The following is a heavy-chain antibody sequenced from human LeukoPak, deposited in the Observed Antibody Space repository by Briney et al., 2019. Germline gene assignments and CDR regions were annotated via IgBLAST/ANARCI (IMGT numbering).Heavy chain of an antibody. CDR3: AREGGAVAPSYFNY. D-gene: IGHD3-16*01. J-gene: IGHJ4*02. Sequence: GGSLRLSCAASGFTFSTYWMSWVRQTPGTGLEWVADIKGDGSEIYYVDSVKGRFTISRDNAKNSLYLQMNSLRVEDTAVYYCAREGGAVAPSYFNYWGQGTLVTVSS. CDR1: GFTFSTYW. CDR2: IKGDGSEI. V-gene: IGHV3-7*01.